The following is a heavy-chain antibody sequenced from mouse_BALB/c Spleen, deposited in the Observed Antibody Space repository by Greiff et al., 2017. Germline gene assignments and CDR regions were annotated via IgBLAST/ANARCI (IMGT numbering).Heavy chain of an antibody. CDR3: ARSLRYYFDY. Sequence: VQLQQSGPELVKPGASVKISCKASGYAFSSSWMNWVKQRPGQGLEWIGRIYPGDGDTNYNGKFKGKATLTADKSSSTAYMQLSSLTSEDSAVYYCARSLRYYFDYWGQGTTLTVSS. J-gene: IGHJ2*01. CDR1: GYAFSSSW. CDR2: IYPGDGDT. V-gene: IGHV1-82*01. D-gene: IGHD1-1*01.